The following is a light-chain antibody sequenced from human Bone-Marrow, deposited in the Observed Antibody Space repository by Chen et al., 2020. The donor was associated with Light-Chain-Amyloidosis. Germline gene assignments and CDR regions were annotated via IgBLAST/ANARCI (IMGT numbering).Light chain of an antibody. V-gene: IGLV1-51*02. CDR1: NSNIGINY. Sequence: QSVLTQPPSVSAAPGQKVTISCSGSNSNIGINYVYWYQQLPGTSPKLLIYENNQRPSDIPDRFSGSKSGTSATLGVAGLHTGDEADYYCATWYSSLTVCMFGGGTKLTVL. J-gene: IGLJ3*02. CDR2: ENN. CDR3: ATWYSSLTVCM.